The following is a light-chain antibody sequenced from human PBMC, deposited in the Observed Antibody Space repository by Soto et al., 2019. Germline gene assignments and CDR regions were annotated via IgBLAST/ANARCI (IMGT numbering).Light chain of an antibody. CDR2: NAS. CDR3: QQYNSYSALT. V-gene: IGKV1-5*01. Sequence: DIQMTQSPSTLSASVGDRVTITCRASQSISSWLAWYQQKPGKAPKLLIYNASGLESGVPSRFSGSGSGTEFTLTISSLQPDDFATYYCQQYNSYSALTFGGGTKVEIK. J-gene: IGKJ4*01. CDR1: QSISSW.